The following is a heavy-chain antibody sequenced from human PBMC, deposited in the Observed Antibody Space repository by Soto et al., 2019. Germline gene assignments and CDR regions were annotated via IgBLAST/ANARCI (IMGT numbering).Heavy chain of an antibody. CDR3: ARVDSHGGFFDY. Sequence: LSLTCTVSGGSISSYYWSWIRQPPGKGLEWIGYIYYSGSTNYNPSLKSRVTISVDTSKNQFSLKLSSVTAADTAVYYCARVDSHGGFFDYWGQGTLVTVSS. CDR1: GGSISSYY. J-gene: IGHJ4*02. V-gene: IGHV4-59*01. CDR2: IYYSGST. D-gene: IGHD3-10*01.